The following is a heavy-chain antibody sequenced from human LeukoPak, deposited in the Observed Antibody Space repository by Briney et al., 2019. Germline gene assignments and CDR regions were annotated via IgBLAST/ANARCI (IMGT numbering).Heavy chain of an antibody. CDR2: ISSSSSYI. J-gene: IGHJ4*02. CDR3: ARLVGATGIADY. Sequence: GGSLKLSCAASGFTFSSYSMNWVRQAPAKGLEWVSSISSSSSYIYYADSVKGQFTISRDNAKNSLYLQMYSLRAEDTAVYYCARLVGATGIADYWGQGTLVTVSS. D-gene: IGHD1-26*01. V-gene: IGHV3-21*01. CDR1: GFTFSSYS.